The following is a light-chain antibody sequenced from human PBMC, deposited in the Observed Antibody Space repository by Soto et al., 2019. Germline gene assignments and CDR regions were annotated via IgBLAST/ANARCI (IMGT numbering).Light chain of an antibody. V-gene: IGLV2-23*01. Sequence: QSALTQPASVSGSPGQSITISCTGTSSDVGSYNLVSWYQQHPGKAPQLMIYEGSKRPSGVSNRFSGSKSGNTASLTISGLQAEDEADYYCCSYAGSSTFWGFGGGTKVTVL. CDR1: SSDVGSYNL. J-gene: IGLJ3*02. CDR3: CSYAGSSTFWG. CDR2: EGS.